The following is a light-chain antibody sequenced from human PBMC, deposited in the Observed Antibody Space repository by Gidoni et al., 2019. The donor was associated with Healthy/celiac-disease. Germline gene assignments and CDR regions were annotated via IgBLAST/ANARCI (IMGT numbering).Light chain of an antibody. CDR3: QQRSNWPGLT. CDR1: QSVSSY. J-gene: IGKJ4*01. CDR2: DAS. Sequence: IVLTQSPATLSLSPGERATLSCRASQSVSSYLAWYQQTPGQAPRLLIYDASNRATGIPARFSGSGSGTDFTLTISSLEPEDFAVYYCQQRSNWPGLTFGGGTKVEIK. V-gene: IGKV3-11*01.